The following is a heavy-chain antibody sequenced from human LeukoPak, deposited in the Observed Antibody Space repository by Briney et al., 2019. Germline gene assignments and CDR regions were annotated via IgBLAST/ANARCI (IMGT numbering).Heavy chain of an antibody. D-gene: IGHD2-15*01. J-gene: IGHJ6*02. CDR1: GGSFSGYY. V-gene: IGHV4-34*01. Sequence: SETLSLTCAVYGGSFSGYYWSWIRQPPGKGLEWIGEINHSGSTNYNPSLKSRVTISVDTSKNQFSLKLSSVTAAVTAVYYCARKDIDGMDVWGQGTTVTVSS. CDR3: ARKDIDGMDV. CDR2: INHSGST.